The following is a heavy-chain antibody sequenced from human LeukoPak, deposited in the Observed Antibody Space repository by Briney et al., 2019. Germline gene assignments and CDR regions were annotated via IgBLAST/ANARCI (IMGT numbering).Heavy chain of an antibody. D-gene: IGHD2-2*01. Sequence: SETLSLTCTVSGGSISSYYWSWLRQPPGKGLEWIGYIYYSGSTNYNPSLKSRVTISVDTSKNQFSLKLSSVTAADTAVYYCARDCSSTSCYGGGFDYWGQGTLVTVSS. CDR2: IYYSGST. CDR3: ARDCSSTSCYGGGFDY. V-gene: IGHV4-59*01. J-gene: IGHJ4*02. CDR1: GGSISSYY.